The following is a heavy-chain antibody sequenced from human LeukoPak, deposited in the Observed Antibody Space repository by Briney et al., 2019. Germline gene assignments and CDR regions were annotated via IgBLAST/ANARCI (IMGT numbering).Heavy chain of an antibody. CDR1: GFTFSDYY. J-gene: IGHJ4*02. CDR2: ISSSGSTI. D-gene: IGHD3-22*01. V-gene: IGHV3-11*04. CDR3: AKTYYYDSSGYSPHFDY. Sequence: KPGGSLRLSCAASGFTFSDYYMSWIRQAPGKGLEWVSYISSSGSTIYYADSVKGRFTISRDNAKNSLYLQMNSLRAEDTAVYYCAKTYYYDSSGYSPHFDYWGQGTLVTVSS.